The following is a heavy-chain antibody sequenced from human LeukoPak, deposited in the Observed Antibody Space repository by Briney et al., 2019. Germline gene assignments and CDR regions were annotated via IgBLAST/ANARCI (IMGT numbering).Heavy chain of an antibody. V-gene: IGHV3-74*01. Sequence: PGGSLRLSCAASGFTFSSYWMRWVRQVPGKGLVWVARINPGGSSITYADSVKGRFTISRDNAKNTLYLQMDSLRAEDMGVYYCARSNQADDYWGQGTLVTVSS. CDR1: GFTFSSYW. CDR3: ARSNQADDY. J-gene: IGHJ4*02. CDR2: INPGGSSI. D-gene: IGHD1-14*01.